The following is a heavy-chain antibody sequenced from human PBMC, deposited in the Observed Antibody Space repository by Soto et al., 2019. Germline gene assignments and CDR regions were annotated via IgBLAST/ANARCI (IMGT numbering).Heavy chain of an antibody. CDR1: GGTFSSYA. J-gene: IGHJ6*02. D-gene: IGHD4-4*01. V-gene: IGHV1-69*01. Sequence: QVQLVQSGAEVKKPGSSVKVSCKASGGTFSSYAISWVRQAPGQGLEWMGGIIPIFGTANYAQKFQGRVTITADESTSTAYMELSSLRSEDTAVYYCARDVGNYSNYDYYYYGMDVWGQGTTVTVSS. CDR3: ARDVGNYSNYDYYYYGMDV. CDR2: IIPIFGTA.